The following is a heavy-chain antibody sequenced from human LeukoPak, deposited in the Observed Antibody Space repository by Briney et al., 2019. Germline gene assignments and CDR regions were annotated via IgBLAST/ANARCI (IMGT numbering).Heavy chain of an antibody. V-gene: IGHV3-23*01. D-gene: IGHD6-13*01. CDR1: GFTFSSYA. Sequence: GGSLRLSCAASGFTFSSYAMSWVRQAPGKGLEWVSAISGSGGSTYYADSVKGRFTISRDNSKNTLYLQMNSLRAEDTAVYYCAKDPESSSWYYFDYWGQGTLVTVST. CDR2: ISGSGGST. J-gene: IGHJ4*02. CDR3: AKDPESSSWYYFDY.